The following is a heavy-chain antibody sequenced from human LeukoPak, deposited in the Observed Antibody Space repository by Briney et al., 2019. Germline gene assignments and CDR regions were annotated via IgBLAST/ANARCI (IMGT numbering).Heavy chain of an antibody. CDR3: ARGEVVPTAMGSYYYYYMDV. CDR1: GGSFSGYY. CDR2: IHHSGST. J-gene: IGHJ6*03. V-gene: IGHV4-34*01. Sequence: PSETLSLTCAVYGGSFSGYYWSWIRQPPGKGLEWIGEIHHSGSTNYNPSLKSRVTISVDTSKNQFSLKLSSVTAADTAVYHCARGEVVPTAMGSYYYYYMDVWGKGTTVTVSS. D-gene: IGHD2-2*01.